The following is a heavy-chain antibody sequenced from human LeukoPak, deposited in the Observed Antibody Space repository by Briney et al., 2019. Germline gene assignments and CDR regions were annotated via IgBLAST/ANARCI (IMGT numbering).Heavy chain of an antibody. Sequence: GGSLRLSCAASGFTFSSYWMSWVRQAPGKGLEWVANIKQGGSEKYYVDSVKGRFTISRDNAKNSLYLQMNSLRAEDTAVYYCARDFDYGDTRAYWGQGTLVFVPA. V-gene: IGHV3-7*01. CDR1: GFTFSSYW. CDR2: IKQGGSEK. D-gene: IGHD4-17*01. J-gene: IGHJ4*02. CDR3: ARDFDYGDTRAY.